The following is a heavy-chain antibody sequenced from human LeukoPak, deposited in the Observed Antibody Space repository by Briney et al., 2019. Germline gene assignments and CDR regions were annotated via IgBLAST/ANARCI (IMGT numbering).Heavy chain of an antibody. D-gene: IGHD6-13*01. CDR2: IYYSGST. V-gene: IGHV4-39*07. Sequence: SETLSLTCTVSGGSISSSSYYWGWIRQPPGKGLEWIGSIYYSGSTYYNPSLKSRVTIPVDTSKNQFSLKLSSVTAADTAVYYCARVLAAAGSNWFDPWGQGTLVTVSS. J-gene: IGHJ5*02. CDR1: GGSISSSSYY. CDR3: ARVLAAAGSNWFDP.